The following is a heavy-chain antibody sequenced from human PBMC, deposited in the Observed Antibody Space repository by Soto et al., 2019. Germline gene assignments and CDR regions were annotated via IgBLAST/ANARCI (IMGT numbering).Heavy chain of an antibody. V-gene: IGHV3-66*01. Sequence: EVQLVESGGGLVQPGGSLRLSCVASGFTVTDIYMNWVRQAPGKGLEWVSGIYNEFTDYADSVRGSFSISTDSSKNALYLQMNNPRDEESAGYYCVREPPYCSGGSCPIMGDAFDIWGQGTMGTVSS. CDR3: VREPPYCSGGSCPIMGDAFDI. CDR1: GFTVTDIY. CDR2: IYNEFT. J-gene: IGHJ3*02. D-gene: IGHD2-15*01.